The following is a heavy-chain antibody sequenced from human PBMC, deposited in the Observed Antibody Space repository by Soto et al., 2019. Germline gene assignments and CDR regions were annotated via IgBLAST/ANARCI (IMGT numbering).Heavy chain of an antibody. CDR1: NGSISSGGYS. CDR3: ARAPPGPAPRWGV. J-gene: IGHJ6*02. Sequence: SETLSLTCTVSNGSISSGGYSWSWIRQTPGKGLEWIGYIYPTGKTYYNPPLKNRATLSIDTSQNQFSLQLTSVTAADTAVYYCARAPPGPAPRWGVWGHGTTVTVSS. D-gene: IGHD3-16*01. CDR2: IYPTGKT. V-gene: IGHV4-30-2*01.